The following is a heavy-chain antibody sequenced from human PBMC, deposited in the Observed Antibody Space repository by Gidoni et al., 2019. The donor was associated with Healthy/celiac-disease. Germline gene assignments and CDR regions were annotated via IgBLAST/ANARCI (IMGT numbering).Heavy chain of an antibody. V-gene: IGHV3-30*18. Sequence: QVQLVESGGGVVQPGRSLRLSCAASGFTFSRYGMHWVRQAPGKGLEWVAVISYDGSNKYYADSVKGRFTISRDNSKNTLYLQMNSLRAEDTAVYYCAKDAYHYGDYVGWFDPWGQGTLVTVSS. CDR3: AKDAYHYGDYVGWFDP. CDR1: GFTFSRYG. J-gene: IGHJ5*02. CDR2: ISYDGSNK. D-gene: IGHD4-17*01.